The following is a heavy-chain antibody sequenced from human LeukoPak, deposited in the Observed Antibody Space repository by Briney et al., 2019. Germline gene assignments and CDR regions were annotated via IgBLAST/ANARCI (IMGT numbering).Heavy chain of an antibody. V-gene: IGHV4-30-2*01. J-gene: IGHJ5*02. Sequence: SQTLSLTCAVSGGSISSGGYSWSWIRQPPGKGLEWIGYIYHSGSTYYNPSLKSRVTISVDRSKNQFSLKLSSVTAADTAVYYCARATYSSSSYWFDPWGQGTLVTVSS. CDR1: GGSISSGGYS. D-gene: IGHD6-6*01. CDR2: IYHSGST. CDR3: ARATYSSSSYWFDP.